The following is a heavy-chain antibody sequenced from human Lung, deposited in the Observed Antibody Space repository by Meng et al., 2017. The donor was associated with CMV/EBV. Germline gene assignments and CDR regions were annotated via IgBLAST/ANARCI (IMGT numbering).Heavy chain of an antibody. D-gene: IGHD3-10*01. CDR2: ISTSGDTT. J-gene: IGHJ3*02. V-gene: IGHV3-48*03. CDR3: AHYYGSGRQAPGALDI. CDR1: GFIFSYYE. Sequence: GGSLRLXCAVSGFIFSYYEMGWVRQAPGRGLEWLSYISTSGDTTHYADSVKGRFTISRENAKNSLYLQMDRLIPEGTAIYYCAHYYGSGRQAPGALDIWGQGXMVTVSS.